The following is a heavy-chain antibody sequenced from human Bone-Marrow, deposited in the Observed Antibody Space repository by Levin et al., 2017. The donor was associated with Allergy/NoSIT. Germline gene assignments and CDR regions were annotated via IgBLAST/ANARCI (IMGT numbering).Heavy chain of an antibody. CDR1: GFTFGSDA. CDR3: AKTMVTTFGDAFDF. V-gene: IGHV3-23*05. D-gene: IGHD4/OR15-4a*01. J-gene: IGHJ3*01. Sequence: PGGSLRLSCAASGFTFGSDAMAWVRQAPGKGLEWVSSIDISGTTTYYADSVKGRFTISRDKAKKTLYMDMNNLRAEDTALYFCAKTMVTTFGDAFDFWGQGTLVTVSS. CDR2: IDISGTTT.